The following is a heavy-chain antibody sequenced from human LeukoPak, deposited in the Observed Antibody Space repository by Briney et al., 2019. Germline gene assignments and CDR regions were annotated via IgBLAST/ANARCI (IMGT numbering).Heavy chain of an antibody. CDR3: ARLGFTTAIPNDY. J-gene: IGHJ4*02. D-gene: IGHD2-2*02. CDR1: GCTFTGYY. CDR2: INPNSGGT. Sequence: ASVKVSCKASGCTFTGYYMHWVRQAPGQGLEWMGWINPNSGGTNYAQKFQGRVTMTRDTSSSTAYMELSRLRSDDTAVYYCARLGFTTAIPNDYWGQGTLVTVSS. V-gene: IGHV1-2*02.